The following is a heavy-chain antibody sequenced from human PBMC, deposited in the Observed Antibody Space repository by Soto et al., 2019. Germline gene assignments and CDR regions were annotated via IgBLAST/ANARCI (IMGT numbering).Heavy chain of an antibody. CDR3: ARGSSSSSWYLQH. CDR2: IYYSGST. V-gene: IGHV4-59*12. D-gene: IGHD6-13*01. Sequence: SETLSLTCSVSGGSIGSYYWSWVRQPPGKGLEWIGYIYYSGSTNYNPSLKSRVTISVDTSKNQFSLKLSSVTAADTAVYYCARGSSSSSWYLQHWGQGTLVTVSS. CDR1: GGSIGSYY. J-gene: IGHJ1*01.